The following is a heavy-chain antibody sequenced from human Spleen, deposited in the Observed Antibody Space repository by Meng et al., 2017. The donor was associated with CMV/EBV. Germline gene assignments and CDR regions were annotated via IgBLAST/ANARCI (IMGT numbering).Heavy chain of an antibody. CDR3: ARDSRNYGDY. V-gene: IGHV3-74*01. J-gene: IGHJ4*02. Sequence: GESLKISCAASGFTFSNYWMYWVRQAPGKGLVWVPRISSYGTTTGYADSVKGRFTISRDNAKNTLYLQMNTLRAEDTAVYYCARDSRNYGDYWGQGTLVTVSS. CDR1: GFTFSNYW. CDR2: ISSYGTTT. D-gene: IGHD1-7*01.